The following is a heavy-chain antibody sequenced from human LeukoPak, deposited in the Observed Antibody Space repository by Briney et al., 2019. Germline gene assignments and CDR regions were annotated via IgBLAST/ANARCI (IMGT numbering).Heavy chain of an antibody. D-gene: IGHD3-10*01. J-gene: IGHJ4*02. CDR3: VREGSLWFGQHSYFDY. Sequence: PGGSLRLSCAGSGFTFSRSAMYWVRQAPGKGLEWVALISYDGSTKYYADSVKGRFTISRDNSKNTLFLQMNGLRAEDTAVYYCVREGSLWFGQHSYFDYWGQGTLVPVSS. V-gene: IGHV3-30*04. CDR1: GFTFSRSA. CDR2: ISYDGSTK.